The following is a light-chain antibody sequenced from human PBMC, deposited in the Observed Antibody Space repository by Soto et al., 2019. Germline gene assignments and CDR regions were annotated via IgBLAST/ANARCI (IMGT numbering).Light chain of an antibody. V-gene: IGLV2-14*03. CDR1: SSDIGAYNF. CDR3: SSYTISAADV. J-gene: IGLJ1*01. Sequence: QSALTQPASVSGSPGQSITISCTGTSSDIGAYNFVSWYQQHPGKAPKLMIYDVSNRPSGVSTRFSGSKSGDTASLTISGLQAEDEADYYCSSYTISAADVFGTGTKVTVL. CDR2: DVS.